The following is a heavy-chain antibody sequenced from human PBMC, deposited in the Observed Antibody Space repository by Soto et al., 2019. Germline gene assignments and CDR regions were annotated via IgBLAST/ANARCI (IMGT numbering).Heavy chain of an antibody. CDR1: GYTFTSYG. Sequence: QVQLVQSGPEVKRPGASVKVSCKPSGYTFTSYGISWVRQAPGQGLERMGWISAHNGNTNYAQKVQGKVTMTTDTSPSTAYMELTSLRSDDTAVYYCARSWYSPPRYFDFWGRGTLVTVSS. CDR2: ISAHNGNT. CDR3: ARSWYSPPRYFDF. J-gene: IGHJ2*01. D-gene: IGHD1-26*01. V-gene: IGHV1-18*01.